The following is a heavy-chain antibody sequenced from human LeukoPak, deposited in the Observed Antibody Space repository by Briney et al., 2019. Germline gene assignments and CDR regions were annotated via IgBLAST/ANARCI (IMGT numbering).Heavy chain of an antibody. Sequence: PSETLSLTCAVYGGSFSGYYWSWIRQPPGKGLEWIGEINHSGSTNYNPSLKSRVTISVDTSKNQFSLKLSSVTAADTAVYYCARRDSSSLYYFDYWGQGTLVTVSS. D-gene: IGHD6-13*01. V-gene: IGHV4-34*01. CDR3: ARRDSSSLYYFDY. CDR2: INHSGST. J-gene: IGHJ4*02. CDR1: GGSFSGYY.